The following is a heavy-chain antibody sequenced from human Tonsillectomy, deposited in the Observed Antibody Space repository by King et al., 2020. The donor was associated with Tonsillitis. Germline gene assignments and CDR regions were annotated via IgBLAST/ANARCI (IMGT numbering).Heavy chain of an antibody. V-gene: IGHV1-8*01. D-gene: IGHD5-12*01. J-gene: IGHJ4*02. Sequence: VQLVESGAEVKKPGASVKVSCKASGYTFTTYDINWVRQATGQGLEWMGWMNPNSGNTGYAQKFQGRVTMTRNTSISTAYMELSSLRSEDTAVYYCARWGRGYSYIVADQDYWGQGTLVTVSS. CDR3: ARWGRGYSYIVADQDY. CDR1: GYTFTTYD. CDR2: MNPNSGNT.